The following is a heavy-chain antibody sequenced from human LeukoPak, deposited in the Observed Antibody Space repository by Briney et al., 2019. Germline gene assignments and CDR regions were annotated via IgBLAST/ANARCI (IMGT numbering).Heavy chain of an antibody. V-gene: IGHV3-11*04. D-gene: IGHD6-13*01. Sequence: PGGSLRLSCAASRFTFSDYYMSWIRQAPGKGLEWVSYISSSGSTIYYADSVKGRFTISRDNAKNSLYLQMNSLRAEDTAVYYCARPYSSKGYYFDYWGQGTLVTVSS. CDR1: RFTFSDYY. CDR3: ARPYSSKGYYFDY. J-gene: IGHJ4*02. CDR2: ISSSGSTI.